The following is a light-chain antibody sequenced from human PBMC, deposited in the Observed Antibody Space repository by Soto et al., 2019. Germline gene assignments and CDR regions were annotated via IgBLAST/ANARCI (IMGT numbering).Light chain of an antibody. Sequence: EIVLTQSPASLSLSPGERATLSCRASQSVDSHLVWYQQKPGQAPRLLIFGASNRATGIPARFSDSGSGTDFTLAINRLEPDDFAVYYCQQRNDWPITFGQGTRLEIK. J-gene: IGKJ5*01. CDR1: QSVDSH. V-gene: IGKV3-11*01. CDR3: QQRNDWPIT. CDR2: GAS.